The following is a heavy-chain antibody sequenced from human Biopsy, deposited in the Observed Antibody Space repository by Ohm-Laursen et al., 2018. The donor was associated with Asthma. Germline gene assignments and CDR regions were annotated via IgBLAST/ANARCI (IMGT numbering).Heavy chain of an antibody. CDR3: ARTYYDFLTGQVNDDFAI. Sequence: SVKVSCKASGYTFINYAIHWVRQAPGQRLEWMGWINAGNGNTKYSQKFQGRVTITRDTSASTAYMDLSSLRSEDTAVYYCARTYYDFLTGQVNDDFAIWGQGTVVTVSS. CDR1: GYTFINYA. D-gene: IGHD3-9*01. V-gene: IGHV1-3*01. CDR2: INAGNGNT. J-gene: IGHJ3*02.